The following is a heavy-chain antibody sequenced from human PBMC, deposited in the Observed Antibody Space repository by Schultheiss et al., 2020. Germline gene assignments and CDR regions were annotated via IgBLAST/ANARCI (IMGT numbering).Heavy chain of an antibody. Sequence: SETLSLTCTVSGGSISSGGYYWSWIRQPPGKGMEWIGYIYYSGSTNYNPSLKSRVTMSVDTSKNQFSLKLSSVTAADTAVYYCAKGRSGYLDYWGQGTLVTGSS. CDR1: GGSISSGGYY. V-gene: IGHV4-61*08. CDR2: IYYSGST. CDR3: AKGRSGYLDY. D-gene: IGHD3-22*01. J-gene: IGHJ4*02.